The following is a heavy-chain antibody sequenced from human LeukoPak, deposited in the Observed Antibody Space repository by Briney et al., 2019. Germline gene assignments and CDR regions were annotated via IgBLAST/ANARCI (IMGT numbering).Heavy chain of an antibody. J-gene: IGHJ4*02. Sequence: TGGSLRLSCAASGFTVSSNYMSWVRQAPGKGLEWVSVIYSGGSTYYADSVKGRFTISRDNSKNTLYLQMNSLRAEDTAVYYCARVNVDYGDCFDYWGQGTLVTVSS. D-gene: IGHD4-17*01. CDR3: ARVNVDYGDCFDY. CDR1: GFTVSSNY. CDR2: IYSGGST. V-gene: IGHV3-53*01.